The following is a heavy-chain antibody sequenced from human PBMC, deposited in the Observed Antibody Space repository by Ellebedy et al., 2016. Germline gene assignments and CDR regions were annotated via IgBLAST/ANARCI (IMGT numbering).Heavy chain of an antibody. V-gene: IGHV3-23*01. J-gene: IGHJ4*02. CDR1: GFTFNSYA. D-gene: IGHD2-21*02. CDR2: ISGSGVRT. CDR3: ARDVGDVTYCSGDCYSGGDY. Sequence: GESLKISCAASGFTFNSYAMGWVRQAPGKGLEWVSGISGSGVRTYYADSVKGRFTISRDNSKNTLYLQMNSLRAEDTAVFYCARDVGDVTYCSGDCYSGGDYWGQGTLVTVSS.